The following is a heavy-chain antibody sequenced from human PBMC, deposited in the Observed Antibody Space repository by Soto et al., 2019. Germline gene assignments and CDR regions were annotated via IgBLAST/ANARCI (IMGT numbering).Heavy chain of an antibody. CDR3: TTPGSGSYFTLLDY. J-gene: IGHJ4*02. D-gene: IGHD3-10*01. CDR2: IKRQTDGGTA. Sequence: EVQLVESGGGLVKPGGSLRLSCEASGFTFSNAWMNWVRQAPGKGLEWVGRIKRQTDGGTADYAAPVKGRFTISRDDSKNTLYLQMNSLKTEDTAVYYCTTPGSGSYFTLLDYWGQGTLVTVSS. CDR1: GFTFSNAW. V-gene: IGHV3-15*07.